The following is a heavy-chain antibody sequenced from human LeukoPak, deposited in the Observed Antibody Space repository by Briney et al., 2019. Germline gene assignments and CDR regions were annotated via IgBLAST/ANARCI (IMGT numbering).Heavy chain of an antibody. J-gene: IGHJ4*02. Sequence: GGSLRLSCAASGLTFSNNAMTWVRQAPGKGLEWVSSISGSGGSTYYADSVKGRFTISRDNSKNTLYLQMNSLRAEDTAVYYCAKSRDTAMVILLFDYWGQGTLVTVSS. V-gene: IGHV3-23*01. CDR2: ISGSGGST. CDR3: AKSRDTAMVILLFDY. CDR1: GLTFSNNA. D-gene: IGHD5-18*01.